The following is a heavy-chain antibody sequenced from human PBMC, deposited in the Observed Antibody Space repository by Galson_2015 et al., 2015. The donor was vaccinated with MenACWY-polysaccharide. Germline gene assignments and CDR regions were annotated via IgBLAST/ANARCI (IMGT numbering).Heavy chain of an antibody. V-gene: IGHV1-3*01. CDR3: ARVDCVDSNCYLDP. D-gene: IGHD3-22*01. CDR2: INADNGYT. J-gene: IGHJ5*02. Sequence: SVKVSCKASGYTFSNYAMHWVRQAPGQRLEWMGWINADNGYTKYSPKLQGRVTITRDTSTSTAYMALSSLTSDDTAIYYCARVDCVDSNCYLDPWGQGTPVTVSS. CDR1: GYTFSNYA.